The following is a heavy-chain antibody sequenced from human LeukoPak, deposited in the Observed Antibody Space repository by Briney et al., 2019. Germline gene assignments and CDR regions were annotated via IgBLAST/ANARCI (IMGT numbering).Heavy chain of an antibody. V-gene: IGHV3-7*01. CDR1: GFTFRNYW. Sequence: GGSLRLSCAASGFTFRNYWMNWVRQAPGKGLEWVANIKQDGSEQDYVDSVKGRFTISRDNAKTPLYLQMTSLRAEDTAVYYCARGTIFGVVISDFSFDFWGQGTLVTVSS. D-gene: IGHD3-3*01. CDR2: IKQDGSEQ. CDR3: ARGTIFGVVISDFSFDF. J-gene: IGHJ4*02.